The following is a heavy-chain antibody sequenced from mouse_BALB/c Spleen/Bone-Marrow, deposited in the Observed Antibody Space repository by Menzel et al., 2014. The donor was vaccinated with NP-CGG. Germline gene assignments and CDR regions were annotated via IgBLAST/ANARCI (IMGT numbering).Heavy chain of an antibody. V-gene: IGHV5-6-5*01. D-gene: IGHD1-1*01. CDR3: ARARFYYGKLVDY. J-gene: IGHJ4*01. CDR2: ISSGGST. CDR1: GFTFSSYA. Sequence: EVKLMESGGGLVKPGGSLKLPCAASGFTFSSYAMPWVRRTPEKRLEWVASISSGGSTYYPDSVKGRFTISRDNARNILYLQMSSLRSEDTAMYYCARARFYYGKLVDYWGQGTSVTVSS.